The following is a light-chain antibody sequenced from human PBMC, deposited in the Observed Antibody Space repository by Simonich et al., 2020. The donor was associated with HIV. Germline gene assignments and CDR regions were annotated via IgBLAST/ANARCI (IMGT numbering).Light chain of an antibody. J-gene: IGKJ4*01. CDR2: GAS. Sequence: EIVMTQSPATLSVSPGERATLSCRASQSVSSNLAWYQQKPGQAPRLLIYGASTRATGNPARFSGSGSGTEFTLTISSMQSEDFAVYCCQQYNNWLTFGGGTKVEIK. V-gene: IGKV3-15*01. CDR3: QQYNNWLT. CDR1: QSVSSN.